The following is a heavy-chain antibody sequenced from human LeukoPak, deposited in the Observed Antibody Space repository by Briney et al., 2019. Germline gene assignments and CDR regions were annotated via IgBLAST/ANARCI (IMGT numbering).Heavy chain of an antibody. D-gene: IGHD2-21*02. CDR3: AKAVVVTTYFGY. CDR2: MYYSGST. CDR1: GGSISSYY. Sequence: SETLSLTCTVSGGSISSYYWSWIRQPPGKGREWIGSMYYSGSTNYKPSLKSRVTISVDTSKNQFSLKLSSVTAADTAVYYCAKAVVVTTYFGYWGQGTLVTVSS. V-gene: IGHV4-59*01. J-gene: IGHJ4*02.